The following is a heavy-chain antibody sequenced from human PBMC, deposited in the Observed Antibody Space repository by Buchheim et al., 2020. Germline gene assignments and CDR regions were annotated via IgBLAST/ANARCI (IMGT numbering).Heavy chain of an antibody. J-gene: IGHJ4*02. CDR2: IYYSGST. D-gene: IGHD3-22*01. CDR1: GGSISSSSYY. Sequence: QLQLQESGPGLVKPSETLSLTCTVSGGSISSSSYYWGWIRQPPGKGLEWIGSIYYSGSTYYNPSLKSRVTISVDTSKNQFPLKLSSVTAADTAVYYCASLYYYDSSGYYNPYYFDYWGQGTL. CDR3: ASLYYYDSSGYYNPYYFDY. V-gene: IGHV4-39*07.